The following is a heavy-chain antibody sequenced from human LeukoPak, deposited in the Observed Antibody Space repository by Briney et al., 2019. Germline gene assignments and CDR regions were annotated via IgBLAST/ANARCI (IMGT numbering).Heavy chain of an antibody. V-gene: IGHV3-48*04. J-gene: IGHJ6*03. CDR3: ARYIDVNYFGSGSYFYYMDV. CDR1: GFTFSSHW. Sequence: PGGSLRLSCAASGFTFSSHWMHWVRQAPGKGLEWVSYISSSGRTIYYADSVKGRFTISRDNAKTSLYLQMNSLRAEDTAVYYCARYIDVNYFGSGSYFYYMDVWGKGTTVTVSS. D-gene: IGHD3-10*01. CDR2: ISSSGRTI.